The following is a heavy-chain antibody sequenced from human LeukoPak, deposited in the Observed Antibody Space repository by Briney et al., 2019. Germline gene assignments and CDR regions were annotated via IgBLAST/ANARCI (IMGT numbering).Heavy chain of an antibody. J-gene: IGHJ4*02. CDR3: AKEQTKGLPSLDY. Sequence: GGSLRLSCAASGFTFSSFGMHWVRQAPGKGLEWVAVISYDGNNKYYADSVKGRFTISRDNSKNRLYLQMNSLRAEDTAVYYCAKEQTKGLPSLDYWGQGTLVTVSS. CDR2: ISYDGNNK. V-gene: IGHV3-30*18. D-gene: IGHD5-12*01. CDR1: GFTFSSFG.